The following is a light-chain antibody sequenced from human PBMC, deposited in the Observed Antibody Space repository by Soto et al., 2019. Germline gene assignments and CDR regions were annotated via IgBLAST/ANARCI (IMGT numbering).Light chain of an antibody. J-gene: IGKJ4*01. V-gene: IGKV1-33*01. CDR3: QQYDNLPLS. CDR2: DAS. Sequence: DIQMTQSPSSLSAFVGDRVTITCQASQDINIYLNWYQQKPGKAPKLLIYDASNLATGVPSKFSGGGSETDFSFTISSLQPEDIATYYCQQYDNLPLSFGGGTKVEIK. CDR1: QDINIY.